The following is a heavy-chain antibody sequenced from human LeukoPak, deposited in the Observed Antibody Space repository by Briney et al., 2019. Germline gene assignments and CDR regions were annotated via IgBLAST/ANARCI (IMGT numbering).Heavy chain of an antibody. J-gene: IGHJ4*02. CDR2: IIPIFGTA. CDR3: ARGQWLAPFDY. CDR1: GGTFSSYA. Sequence: GSSVTVSCKASGGTFSSYAISWVRQAPGQGLEWMGGIIPIFGTANYAQKFQGRVTITADESTSTAYMELRSLRSDDTAVYYCARGQWLAPFDYWGQGTLVTVSS. V-gene: IGHV1-69*13. D-gene: IGHD6-19*01.